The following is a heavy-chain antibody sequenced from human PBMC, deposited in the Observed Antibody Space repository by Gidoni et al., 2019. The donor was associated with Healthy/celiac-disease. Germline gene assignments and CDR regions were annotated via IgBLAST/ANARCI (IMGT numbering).Heavy chain of an antibody. V-gene: IGHV3-48*02. D-gene: IGHD6-13*01. CDR1: GCTFSSDS. CDR2: ISSSSSTI. Sequence: EVQLVESGGGLVQPGGSLSLSCAAYGCTFSSDSMNVVRQAPGKGHEWFSYISSSSSTIYYADSVKGRFTSSRDNAKNSLYLQMNSLRDEDTAVYYCARASIAAAGHFQHWGQGTLVTVSS. CDR3: ARASIAAAGHFQH. J-gene: IGHJ1*01.